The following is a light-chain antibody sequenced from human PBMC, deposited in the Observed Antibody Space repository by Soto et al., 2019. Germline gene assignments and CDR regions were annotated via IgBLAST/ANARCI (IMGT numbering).Light chain of an antibody. Sequence: DIQLTQSPSFLSASVGDRVTITCRASQGISKYLAWYQQKPGKAPKLLIYAASTVQSGVPSRFSGSGSGTEFTLTISSLQREDFATYYCQQLDTYGTFGQGTKVEIQ. V-gene: IGKV1-9*01. CDR1: QGISKY. CDR3: QQLDTYGT. J-gene: IGKJ1*01. CDR2: AAS.